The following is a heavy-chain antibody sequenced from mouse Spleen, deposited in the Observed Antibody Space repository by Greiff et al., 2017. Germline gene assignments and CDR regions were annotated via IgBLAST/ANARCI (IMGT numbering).Heavy chain of an antibody. V-gene: IGHV1-55*01. Sequence: VQLQQPGAELVKPGASVKMSCKASGYTFTSYWITWVKQRPGQGLEWIGDIYPGSGSTNYNEKFKSKATLTVDTSSSTAYMQLSSLTSEDSAVYYCARAMITTGAWFAYWGQGTLVTVSA. CDR1: GYTFTSYW. CDR3: ARAMITTGAWFAY. CDR2: IYPGSGST. D-gene: IGHD2-4*01. J-gene: IGHJ3*01.